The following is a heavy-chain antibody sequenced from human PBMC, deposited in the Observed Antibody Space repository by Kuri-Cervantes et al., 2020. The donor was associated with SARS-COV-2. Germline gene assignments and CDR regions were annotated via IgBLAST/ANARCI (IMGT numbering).Heavy chain of an antibody. CDR2: ISSSSSTI. D-gene: IGHD3/OR15-3a*01. J-gene: IGHJ4*02. V-gene: IGHV3-48*01. CDR1: GFTFSSYS. CDR3: ARGPGLLDF. Sequence: GESLKISCAGSGFTFSSYSMNWVRQTPGKGLEWVSYISSSSSTIYYADSVKGRFTISRGKAKNSLYLQMNSLRAEDTAVYYCARGPGLLDFWGQGTLVTVSS.